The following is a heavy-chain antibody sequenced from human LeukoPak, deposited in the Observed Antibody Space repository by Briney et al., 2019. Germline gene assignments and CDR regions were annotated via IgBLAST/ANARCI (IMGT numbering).Heavy chain of an antibody. CDR1: GYTFTSYD. V-gene: IGHV1-8*01. D-gene: IGHD3-10*01. J-gene: IGHJ4*02. CDR3: ARAALPYYYGSGSYYEPSDY. CDR2: MNPNSGNT. Sequence: ASVKLSCKASGYTFTSYDINWVRQATGPGLEWMGWMNPNSGNTGYARKFQGRVTMTRNTSISTAYRELSSLRSEDTAVYYCARAALPYYYGSGSYYEPSDYWGQGTLVTVSS.